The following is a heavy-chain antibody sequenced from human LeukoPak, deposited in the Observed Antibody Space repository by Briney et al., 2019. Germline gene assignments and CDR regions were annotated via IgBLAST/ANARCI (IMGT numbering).Heavy chain of an antibody. J-gene: IGHJ4*02. D-gene: IGHD2-15*01. CDR2: INPNSGGT. V-gene: IGHV1-2*06. CDR3: ARRLDCSGGSCYSPFDY. Sequence: ASVKVSCKASGYTFTGYYMHWVRQAPGQGLEWMGRINPNSGGTNYAQKFQGRVTMTRDTSISTAYMELSRLRSDDTAVYYCARRLDCSGGSCYSPFDYWGQGTLVTVSS. CDR1: GYTFTGYY.